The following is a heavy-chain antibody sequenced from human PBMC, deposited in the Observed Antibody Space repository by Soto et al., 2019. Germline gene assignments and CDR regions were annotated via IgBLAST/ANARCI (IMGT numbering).Heavy chain of an antibody. Sequence: PSETLSLTCTVSGGSINSSSYYWGWIRQPPGKGLEWTGSIYYSGSTYYNPSLKSRVTISVDTSKNQFSLKLSSVTAADTAVYYCARHTPAISISDHWGQGTLVTVSS. CDR1: GGSINSSSYY. D-gene: IGHD2-15*01. CDR2: IYYSGST. V-gene: IGHV4-39*01. J-gene: IGHJ4*02. CDR3: ARHTPAISISDH.